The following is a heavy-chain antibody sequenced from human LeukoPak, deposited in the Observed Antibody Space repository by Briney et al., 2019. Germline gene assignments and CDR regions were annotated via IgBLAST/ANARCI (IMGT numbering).Heavy chain of an antibody. J-gene: IGHJ5*02. D-gene: IGHD1-14*01. Sequence: GGSLRLSCAASGFTFSNYGMHWVRQAPGKGLEWVAVISYDETNKNYVDSVKGRFTISRDNSKNMLYLQMNSLRTEDTAVYYCAKDMGRGRAGTTSNWFDPWGQGTLVTVSS. CDR1: GFTFSNYG. CDR2: ISYDETNK. V-gene: IGHV3-30*18. CDR3: AKDMGRGRAGTTSNWFDP.